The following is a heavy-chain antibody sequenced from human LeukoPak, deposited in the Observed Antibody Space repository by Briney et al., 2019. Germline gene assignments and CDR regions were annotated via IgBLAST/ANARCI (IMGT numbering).Heavy chain of an antibody. CDR3: ARDLHGDYAVDY. D-gene: IGHD4-17*01. V-gene: IGHV1-46*01. J-gene: IGHJ4*02. Sequence: ASVKVSCKASGYTFTSYYMHWVRQAPGQGLEWMGIINPSGGSTSYAQKFQGRVTMTRDMSTSTVYMELSSLRSEDTAVYYCARDLHGDYAVDYWGQGTLVTVSS. CDR1: GYTFTSYY. CDR2: INPSGGST.